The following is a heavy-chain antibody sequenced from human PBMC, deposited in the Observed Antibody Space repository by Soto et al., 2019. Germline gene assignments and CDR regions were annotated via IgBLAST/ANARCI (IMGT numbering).Heavy chain of an antibody. CDR1: GYTFTSYG. CDR2: ISAYNGNT. D-gene: IGHD5-12*01. Sequence: ASVKVSFKASGYTFTSYGISLVRQAPGQGLEWMGWISAYNGNTKYAQKLQGRVTMTTDTSTSTAYMELRSLRSDDTAVYYCARDTRMVATQGFDPWGQGTLVTVSS. V-gene: IGHV1-18*04. J-gene: IGHJ5*02. CDR3: ARDTRMVATQGFDP.